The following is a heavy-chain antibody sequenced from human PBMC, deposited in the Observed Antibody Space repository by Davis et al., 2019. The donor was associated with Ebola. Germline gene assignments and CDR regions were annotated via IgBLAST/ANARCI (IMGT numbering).Heavy chain of an antibody. Sequence: SVKVSCKASGYTFTSYDINWVRQAPGQGLEWMGGIIPIFGTANYAQKFQGRVTITADESTSTAYMELSSLRSEDTAVYYCARVGGDGYNPKKYYFDYWGQGTLVTVSS. CDR3: ARVGGDGYNPKKYYFDY. D-gene: IGHD5-24*01. CDR2: IIPIFGTA. CDR1: GYTFTSYD. V-gene: IGHV1-69*13. J-gene: IGHJ4*02.